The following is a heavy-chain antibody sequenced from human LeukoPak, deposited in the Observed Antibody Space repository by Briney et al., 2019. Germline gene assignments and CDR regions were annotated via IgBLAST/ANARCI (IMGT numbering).Heavy chain of an antibody. J-gene: IGHJ4*02. V-gene: IGHV3-23*01. CDR2: ISGSGGST. D-gene: IGHD1-1*01. CDR3: ARAPGYGAAYYFDY. CDR1: GFTFRSYG. Sequence: GGTLRLSCAASGFTFRSYGMSWVRQAPGKGLEWVSGISGSGGSTYYADSVKGRFTISRDNSKNTLYLQMNSLRAEDTAVYYCARAPGYGAAYYFDYWGQGTLVTVSS.